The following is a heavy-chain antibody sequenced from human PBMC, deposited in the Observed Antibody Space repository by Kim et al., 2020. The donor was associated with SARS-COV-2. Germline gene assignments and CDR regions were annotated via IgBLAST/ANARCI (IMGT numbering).Heavy chain of an antibody. J-gene: IGHJ6*01. V-gene: IGHV3-21*01. CDR3: ARDALTSAASRTKYYSYGRDV. Sequence: GGSLRLSCAASGFTFSSYSMHWVRQAPGKGLEWVSSITRSSSYIYYADSVKGRFTISRDNAKNSLYLQMNSLRAKDTAVYYCARDALTSAASRTKYYSYGRDVLGRESTVAVAS. D-gene: IGHD2-2*01. CDR1: GFTFSSYS. CDR2: ITRSSSYI.